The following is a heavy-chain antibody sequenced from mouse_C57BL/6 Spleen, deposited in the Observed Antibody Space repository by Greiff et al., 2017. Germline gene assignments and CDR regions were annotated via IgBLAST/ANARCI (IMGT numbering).Heavy chain of an antibody. V-gene: IGHV1-42*01. J-gene: IGHJ2*01. CDR1: GYSFTGYY. CDR2: INPSTGGT. D-gene: IGHD2-3*01. CDR3: ARGWLLYYFDY. Sequence: EVQLQQSGPELVKPGASVKISCKASGYSFTGYYMNWVKQSPEKSLEWIGEINPSTGGTNYNQKFKAQATLTVDKSSSTAYMQLKSLTSEDSAVYYCARGWLLYYFDYWGQGTTLTVSS.